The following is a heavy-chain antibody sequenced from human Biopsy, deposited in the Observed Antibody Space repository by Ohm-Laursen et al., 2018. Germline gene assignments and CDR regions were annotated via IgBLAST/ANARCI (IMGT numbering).Heavy chain of an antibody. D-gene: IGHD3-22*01. CDR3: ARHGDFYYDSNIVIGALDI. V-gene: IGHV4-59*08. CDR1: GGSISSYY. Sequence: SDTLSLTCTVSGGSISSYYWSWIRQPPGKGLEWIGNIYYSGITNYNPSLKSRVSISVDTSKKQFSLKLSSVTAADTAVYYCARHGDFYYDSNIVIGALDIWGQGTMVTVSS. CDR2: IYYSGIT. J-gene: IGHJ3*02.